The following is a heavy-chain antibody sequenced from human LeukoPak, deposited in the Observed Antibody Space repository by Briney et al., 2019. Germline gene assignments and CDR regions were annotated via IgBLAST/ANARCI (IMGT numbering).Heavy chain of an antibody. D-gene: IGHD5-18*01. CDR2: IYYSGSI. CDR3: ARVRGYSYGDLFVEDAFDI. CDR1: GGSISSYY. J-gene: IGHJ3*02. V-gene: IGHV4-59*01. Sequence: PSETLSLTCTVSGGSISSYYWSWIRQPPGKGLEWIGYIYYSGSINYNPSLKSRLTISVDTSKNQFSLKLSSVTAADTAVYYCARVRGYSYGDLFVEDAFDIWGQGIMVTVSS.